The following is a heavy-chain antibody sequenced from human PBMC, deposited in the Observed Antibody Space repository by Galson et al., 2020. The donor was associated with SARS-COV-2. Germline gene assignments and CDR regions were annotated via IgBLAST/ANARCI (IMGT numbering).Heavy chain of an antibody. V-gene: IGHV4-39*01. D-gene: IGHD6-6*01. J-gene: IGHJ5*02. CDR3: ARHAVAARPDWFDP. Sequence: ETSETLSLTCTVSGGSISSSSYYWGWIRQPPGKGLEWIGSIYYSGSTYYNPSLKSRVTISVDTSKNQFSLKLSSVTAADTAVYYCARHAVAARPDWFDPWGQGTLVTVSS. CDR2: IYYSGST. CDR1: GGSISSSSYY.